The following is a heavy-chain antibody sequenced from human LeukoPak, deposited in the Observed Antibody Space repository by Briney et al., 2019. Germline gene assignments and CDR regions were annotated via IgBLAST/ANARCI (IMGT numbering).Heavy chain of an antibody. Sequence: GGSLRLSCAASGFTFSSYWMHWVRQAPGKGLVWVSRINCGGSSTSYADSVKGRFTISRDNAKNTLYLQMNSLRAEDTAVYYCARARPHYDILTGTRRDDAFDIWGQGTMDSVSS. J-gene: IGHJ3*02. D-gene: IGHD3-9*01. CDR1: GFTFSSYW. V-gene: IGHV3-74*01. CDR2: INCGGSST. CDR3: ARARPHYDILTGTRRDDAFDI.